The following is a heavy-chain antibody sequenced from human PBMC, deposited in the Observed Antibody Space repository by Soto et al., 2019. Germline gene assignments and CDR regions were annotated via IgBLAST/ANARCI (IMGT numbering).Heavy chain of an antibody. D-gene: IGHD5-18*01. J-gene: IGHJ4*02. V-gene: IGHV1-8*01. Sequence: ASVKVSCKASGYTFTSYDINWVRQATGQGLEWMGWMNPNSGNTGYAQKFQGRVTMTRNTSISTAYMELSSLRSEDTAVYYCAALDTAMVKTAGYWGQGTLVTVSS. CDR1: GYTFTSYD. CDR2: MNPNSGNT. CDR3: AALDTAMVKTAGY.